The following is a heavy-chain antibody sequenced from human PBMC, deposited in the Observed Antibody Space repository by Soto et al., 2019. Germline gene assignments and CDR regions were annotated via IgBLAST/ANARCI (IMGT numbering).Heavy chain of an antibody. Sequence: PSETLSATCTGSGGSIRSNRYYWGWIRQPPGKGLEWIGSIYYSGSTYYNPSLKSRVTISVDTSKNQFSLKLSSVTAADTAVYYCASLLGYSSGWPYYYYGMDVWGQGTTVT. D-gene: IGHD6-19*01. CDR2: IYYSGST. J-gene: IGHJ6*02. V-gene: IGHV4-39*01. CDR1: GGSIRSNRYY. CDR3: ASLLGYSSGWPYYYYGMDV.